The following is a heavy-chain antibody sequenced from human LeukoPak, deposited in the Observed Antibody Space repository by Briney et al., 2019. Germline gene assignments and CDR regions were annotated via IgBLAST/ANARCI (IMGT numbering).Heavy chain of an antibody. V-gene: IGHV3-23*01. CDR2: ISGGDATT. CDR3: AKSPKPVTAALYFDY. D-gene: IGHD2-21*02. CDR1: GFTFSSSA. Sequence: GGSLRLSCAASGFTFSSSAMSWVRQAPGKGLEWVSNISGGDATTYYADSVKGRFTISRDSSKNTLYLQMNSLRAEDTAVYYCAKSPKPVTAALYFDYWGQGALVTVSS. J-gene: IGHJ4*02.